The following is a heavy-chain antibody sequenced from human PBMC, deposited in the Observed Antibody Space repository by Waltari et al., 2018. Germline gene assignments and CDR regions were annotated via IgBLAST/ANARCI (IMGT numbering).Heavy chain of an antibody. J-gene: IGHJ4*02. Sequence: QVQLRQWGAGLLKPSETLSLTCAVYGGSVSSFYWTWIRQSPGQGLQWIGEINQSVGTSYNPSLKRRVTISVDTSKSQFSLRLNYVTAADRAVYFCARGSGDGLFDYWSQGSLVTVSS. CDR3: ARGSGDGLFDY. D-gene: IGHD6-19*01. V-gene: IGHV4-34*01. CDR1: GGSVSSFY. CDR2: INQSVGT.